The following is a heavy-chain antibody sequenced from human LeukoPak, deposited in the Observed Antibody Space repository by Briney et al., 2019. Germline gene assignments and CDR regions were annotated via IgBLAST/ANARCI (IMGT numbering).Heavy chain of an antibody. D-gene: IGHD4-23*01. CDR1: GGSFSGYY. CDR2: INHSGST. Sequence: PSETLSLTCAVYGGSFSGYYWSWIRQPPGKGLEWIGEINHSGSTNYNPSLKSRVTISVDTSKNQFSLKLNSVTAADMAVYFCASRSEVRLRWANWGQGTLVTVSS. CDR3: ASRSEVRLRWAN. V-gene: IGHV4-34*01. J-gene: IGHJ4*02.